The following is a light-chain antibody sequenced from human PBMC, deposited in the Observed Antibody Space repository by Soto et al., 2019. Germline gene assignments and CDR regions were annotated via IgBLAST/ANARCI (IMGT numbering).Light chain of an antibody. Sequence: EIVLTQSPGTLSLSPGERATLSCRASQSVSSYLAWYQQKPGHAPRLLIYGASSRATGIPDRFSGSGSGTDFTLTISRLEPEDFAVYYCQQYGSSPRTFGQGTKVEIK. CDR1: QSVSSY. CDR2: GAS. V-gene: IGKV3-20*01. J-gene: IGKJ1*01. CDR3: QQYGSSPRT.